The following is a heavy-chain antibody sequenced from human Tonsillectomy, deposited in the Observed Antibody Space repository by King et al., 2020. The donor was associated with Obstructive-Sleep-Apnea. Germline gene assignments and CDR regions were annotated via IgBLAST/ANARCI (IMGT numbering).Heavy chain of an antibody. V-gene: IGHV3-11*01. CDR2: IGSSGSTI. CDR1: GFTLSDYY. D-gene: IGHD3-22*01. CDR3: VRAMTTGGYNYYYGMDV. J-gene: IGHJ6*02. Sequence: VQLVESGGGLVKPGGSLRLSCAASGFTLSDYYMSWLRQAPGKGLDWVSYIGSSGSTIYYADSVKGRFTISRDNAKNSLFLQMNSLRAEDTAVYYCVRAMTTGGYNYYYGMDVWGQGTTVTVSS.